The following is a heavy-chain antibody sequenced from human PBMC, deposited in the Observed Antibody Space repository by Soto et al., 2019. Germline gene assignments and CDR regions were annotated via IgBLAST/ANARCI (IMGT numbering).Heavy chain of an antibody. V-gene: IGHV1-69*01. CDR3: ARDLRVPPSYGMDV. J-gene: IGHJ6*02. D-gene: IGHD3-10*01. Sequence: QVQLVQSGAEVKKPGSSVTVSCKASGGTFSSYAISWVRQAPGQGLEWMGGIIPIFGTANYAQKFQGRVTITADESTSTAYMELSSLRSEDTAVYYCARDLRVPPSYGMDVWGQGTTVTVSS. CDR1: GGTFSSYA. CDR2: IIPIFGTA.